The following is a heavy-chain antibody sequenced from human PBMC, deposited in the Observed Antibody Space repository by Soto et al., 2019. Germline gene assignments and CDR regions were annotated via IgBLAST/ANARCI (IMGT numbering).Heavy chain of an antibody. CDR2: ISSSGSTI. Sequence: GGSLRLSCAASGFTFSSYEMNWVRQAPGKGLEWVSYISSSGSTIYYADSVKGRFTISRDNAKNSLYLQMNSLRAEDTAVYYCAIYDSSGYPPGYGMDVWGQGTTVTVSS. D-gene: IGHD3-22*01. CDR3: AIYDSSGYPPGYGMDV. J-gene: IGHJ6*02. V-gene: IGHV3-48*03. CDR1: GFTFSSYE.